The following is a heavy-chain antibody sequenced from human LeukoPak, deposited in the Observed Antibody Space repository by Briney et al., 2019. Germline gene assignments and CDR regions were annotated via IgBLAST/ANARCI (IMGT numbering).Heavy chain of an antibody. Sequence: ASVKVSCKASGYTFTSYDINWVRQATGQGPEWMGWMNPNSGNTGYAQKFRGRVTMTRNTSISTAYMELGSLRSEDTAVYYCARSDPGIAAADDYWGQGTLVTVSS. CDR2: MNPNSGNT. J-gene: IGHJ4*02. V-gene: IGHV1-8*01. CDR1: GYTFTSYD. CDR3: ARSDPGIAAADDY. D-gene: IGHD6-13*01.